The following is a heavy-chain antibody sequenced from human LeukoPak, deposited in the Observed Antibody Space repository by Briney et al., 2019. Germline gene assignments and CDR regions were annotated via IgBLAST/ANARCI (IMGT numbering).Heavy chain of an antibody. CDR2: IGGGDDI. CDR1: GFNLYIYG. V-gene: IGHV3-23*01. Sequence: GGSLRLSCFASGFNLYIYGISWVRQAPGKGLEWVSSIGGGDDIHYADSVKGRFTGSRDKLKSTIYLQMNGLRAEDTGIYGCVKDGTPGSRMWSHFDSWGQRTLVADCS. D-gene: IGHD1-26*01. J-gene: IGHJ4*02. CDR3: VKDGTPGSRMWSHFDS.